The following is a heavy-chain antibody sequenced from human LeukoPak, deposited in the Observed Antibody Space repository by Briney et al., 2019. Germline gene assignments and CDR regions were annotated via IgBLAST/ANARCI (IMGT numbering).Heavy chain of an antibody. D-gene: IGHD3-22*01. CDR2: INHSGST. CDR3: ARVTTGGYYNC. V-gene: IGHV4-34*01. J-gene: IGHJ4*02. CDR1: GGSFSGYY. Sequence: SETLSLTCAVYGGSFSGYYWSWIRQPPGKGLEWTGEINHSGSTNYNPSLKSRVTMSFDASNNQFFLRLSSVTAADTAVYYCARVTTGGYYNCWGQGTLVTVSS.